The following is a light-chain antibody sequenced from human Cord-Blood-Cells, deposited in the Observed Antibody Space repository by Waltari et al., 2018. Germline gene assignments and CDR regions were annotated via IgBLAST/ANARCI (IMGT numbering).Light chain of an antibody. CDR1: QSISSY. V-gene: IGKV1-39*01. CDR3: QQSYSTPLYT. Sequence: DIQMTQSPSSLSASVGDSVTLTCRASQSISSYLNWYQQKPGKAPKLLIYAASSLQSGVPSRFSGSGSGTDFTLTISSLQPEDFATYYCQQSYSTPLYTFGQGTKLEIK. CDR2: AAS. J-gene: IGKJ2*01.